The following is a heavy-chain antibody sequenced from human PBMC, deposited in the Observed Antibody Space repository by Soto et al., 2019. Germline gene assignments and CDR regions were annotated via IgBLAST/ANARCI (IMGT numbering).Heavy chain of an antibody. D-gene: IGHD6-13*01. CDR3: ARGYNSSWNWLDP. CDR1: GGSFSGYY. Sequence: SETLSLTCAVYGGSFSGYYWSWIRQPPGKGLEWIGEINHSGSTNYNPSLKSRVTISVDTSKNQFSLKLSSVTAADTAVYYCARGYNSSWNWLDPWGQGTLVTVSS. CDR2: INHSGST. V-gene: IGHV4-34*01. J-gene: IGHJ5*02.